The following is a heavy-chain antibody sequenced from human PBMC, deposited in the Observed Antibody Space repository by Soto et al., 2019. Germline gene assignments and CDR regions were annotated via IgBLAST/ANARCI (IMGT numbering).Heavy chain of an antibody. J-gene: IGHJ4*02. CDR3: ASAKIGDYFQVY. D-gene: IGHD4-17*01. CDR2: INSDGSTT. V-gene: IGHV3-74*01. CDR1: GFPFSGYW. Sequence: PGGSLRLSCAVSGFPFSGYWMHWVRQAPGKGLVWVSRINSDGSTTSYADSVKGRFTISRDNAKNTLYLQMDSLRAEDTAVYFCASAKIGDYFQVYWGQGTLVTVS.